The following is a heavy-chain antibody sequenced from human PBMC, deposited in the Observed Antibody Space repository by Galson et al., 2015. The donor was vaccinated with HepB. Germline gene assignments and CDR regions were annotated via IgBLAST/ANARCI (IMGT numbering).Heavy chain of an antibody. CDR2: ISAYNGNT. CDR1: GYTFTSYG. CDR3: ARDSGSGFPFDI. D-gene: IGHD6-19*01. J-gene: IGHJ3*02. Sequence: SVKVSCKASGYTFTSYGISWVRPAPGQGLEWMGWISAYNGNTNYAQKLQGRVTMTTDTSTSTAYMELRSLRSDDTAGYYCARDSGSGFPFDIWGQGTMVTVSS. V-gene: IGHV1-18*01.